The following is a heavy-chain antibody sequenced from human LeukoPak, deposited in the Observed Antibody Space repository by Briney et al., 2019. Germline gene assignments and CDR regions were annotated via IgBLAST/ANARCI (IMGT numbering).Heavy chain of an antibody. Sequence: PSETLSLTCTVSGGSISSSSYYWAWVRQPPGKGLEWIGNINYSGSTHYNASLKSRVTISVDTSKNQFSLKLSSVTAADTAVYYCASPLAEPTYSSSWYGADYWGQGTLVTVSS. CDR1: GGSISSSSYY. J-gene: IGHJ4*02. CDR2: INYSGST. V-gene: IGHV4-39*01. D-gene: IGHD6-13*01. CDR3: ASPLAEPTYSSSWYGADY.